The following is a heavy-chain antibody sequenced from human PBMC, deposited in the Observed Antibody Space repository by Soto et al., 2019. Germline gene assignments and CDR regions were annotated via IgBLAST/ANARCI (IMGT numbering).Heavy chain of an antibody. CDR2: IYYNGNT. CDR1: GVSISNNY. CDR3: TRANWYSEY. V-gene: IGHV4-59*01. J-gene: IGHJ4*02. Sequence: QVQLQESGPGLVKPSETLSLTCTVSGVSISNNYWSWIRQPPGKGLEWIGYIYYNGNTNYNPSLKSRVTMSVDTSRNQLSLMLTTVTAADTAVYYCTRANWYSEYWGQGTLVTVSS. D-gene: IGHD7-27*01.